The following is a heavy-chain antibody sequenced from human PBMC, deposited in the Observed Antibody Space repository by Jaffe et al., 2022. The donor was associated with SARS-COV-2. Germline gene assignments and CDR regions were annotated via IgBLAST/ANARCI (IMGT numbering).Heavy chain of an antibody. Sequence: EVQLVQSGGGLEQPGRSLRLSCSASGFIFGDYAMHWFRQAPGKGLEWVGFIRTEVYGATTEYAASVRGRFTISRDDSNTIAYLQMNSLKNEDTAVYFCTRGWNWGGFASPKWFDPWGQGTLVSVSS. CDR3: TRGWNWGGFASPKWFDP. V-gene: IGHV3-49*03. J-gene: IGHJ5*02. D-gene: IGHD3-10*01. CDR2: IRTEVYGATT. CDR1: GFIFGDYA.